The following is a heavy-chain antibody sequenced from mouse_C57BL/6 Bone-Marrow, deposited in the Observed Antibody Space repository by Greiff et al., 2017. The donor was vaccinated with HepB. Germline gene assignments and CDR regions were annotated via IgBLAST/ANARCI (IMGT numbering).Heavy chain of an antibody. J-gene: IGHJ4*01. Sequence: EVQLQQSGPELVKPGASVKISCKASGYTFTDYYMNWVKQSHGKSLEWIGDINPNNGGTSYNQKFKGKATLTVDKSSSTAYMELRSLTSEDSAVYYCARQGLPHYYAMDYWGQGTSVTVSS. V-gene: IGHV1-26*01. CDR1: GYTFTDYY. D-gene: IGHD2-2*01. CDR2: INPNNGGT. CDR3: ARQGLPHYYAMDY.